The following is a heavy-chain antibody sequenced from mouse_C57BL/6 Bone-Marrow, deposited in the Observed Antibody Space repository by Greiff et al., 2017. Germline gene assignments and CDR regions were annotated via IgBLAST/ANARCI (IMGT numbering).Heavy chain of an antibody. Sequence: EVKLVESGGGLVKPGGSLKLSCAASGFTFSSYTMSWVRQTPEKRLEWVATISGGGGNTYYPDSVKGRFTISRDNAKNTLYLQMSSLRSEDTALYYCARYGTDYSNYNYWGQGTTLTVSS. J-gene: IGHJ2*01. CDR3: ARYGTDYSNYNY. D-gene: IGHD2-5*01. CDR2: ISGGGGNT. V-gene: IGHV5-9*01. CDR1: GFTFSSYT.